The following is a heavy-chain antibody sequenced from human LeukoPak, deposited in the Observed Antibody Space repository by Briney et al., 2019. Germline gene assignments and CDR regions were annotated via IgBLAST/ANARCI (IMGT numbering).Heavy chain of an antibody. V-gene: IGHV4-34*01. Sequence: GSLRLSCAASGFTFSDYYMSWIRQAPGKGLEWIGEINHSGSTNYNPSLKSRVTISVDTSENQFSLKLSSVTAADTAVYYCARVGSSWYENWFDPWGQGTLVTVSS. D-gene: IGHD6-13*01. CDR1: GFTFSDYY. J-gene: IGHJ5*02. CDR2: INHSGST. CDR3: ARVGSSWYENWFDP.